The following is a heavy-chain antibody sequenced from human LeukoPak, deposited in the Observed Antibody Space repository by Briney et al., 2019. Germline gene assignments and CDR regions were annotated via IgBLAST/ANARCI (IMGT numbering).Heavy chain of an antibody. CDR3: AGGILAYYMDV. V-gene: IGHV1-69*05. CDR2: ITPIFGTA. Sequence: ASVKVSCKASGGTFSSYAISWVRQAPGQGLEWMGGITPIFGTANYAQKFQGRVTITTDESTSTAYMELSSLRSEDTAVYYCAGGILAYYMDVWGKGTTVTVSS. J-gene: IGHJ6*03. CDR1: GGTFSSYA. D-gene: IGHD2-8*02.